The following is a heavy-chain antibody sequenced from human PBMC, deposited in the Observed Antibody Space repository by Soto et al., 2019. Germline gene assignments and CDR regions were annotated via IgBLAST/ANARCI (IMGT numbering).Heavy chain of an antibody. CDR1: GFTFSTYT. Sequence: EVQLVESGGDLVKPGGSLRLSCAASGFTFSTYTISWVRQAPGKGLEWVSCIDGSSTYIYYAASVKGRFTISRDNAKNSLYLQMNSLRAEDTAVYYCARGSLRVFYDYWGQGTLVPVSS. D-gene: IGHD2-8*01. V-gene: IGHV3-21*01. J-gene: IGHJ4*02. CDR3: ARGSLRVFYDY. CDR2: IDGSSTYI.